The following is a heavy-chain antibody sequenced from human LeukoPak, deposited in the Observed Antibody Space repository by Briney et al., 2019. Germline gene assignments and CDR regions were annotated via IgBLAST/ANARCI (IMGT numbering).Heavy chain of an antibody. CDR3: AKLASYYYDSSGYYHHFDY. D-gene: IGHD3-22*01. J-gene: IGHJ4*02. CDR1: GFTFSSYA. Sequence: GGSLRLSCAASGFTFSSYAMSWVRQAPGKGLEWVSAISGSGGSTYYADSVRGRFTISRDNSKNTLYLQMNSLRAEDTAVYYCAKLASYYYDSSGYYHHFDYWGQGTLVTVSS. V-gene: IGHV3-23*01. CDR2: ISGSGGST.